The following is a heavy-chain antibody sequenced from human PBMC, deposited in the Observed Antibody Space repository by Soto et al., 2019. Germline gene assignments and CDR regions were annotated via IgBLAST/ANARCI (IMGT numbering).Heavy chain of an antibody. CDR1: GFSFSYAW. D-gene: IGHD5-12*01. Sequence: EVQLVESGGGLVKPGGSLRLSCAASGFSFSYAWMSWVRQAPGKGLEWVGRVKSKTDGGTTDYAAPVKGRFTISRDDSQTTVYLQMNSLRAEDTAVYYCARVRRDGYNFDYYYYGMDVWGQGTTVTVSS. CDR2: VKSKTDGGTT. CDR3: ARVRRDGYNFDYYYYGMDV. V-gene: IGHV3-15*01. J-gene: IGHJ6*02.